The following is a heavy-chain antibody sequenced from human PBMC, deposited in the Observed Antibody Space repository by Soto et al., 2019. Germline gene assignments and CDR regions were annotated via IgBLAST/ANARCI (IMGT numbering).Heavy chain of an antibody. CDR3: ARREIQGPIDY. D-gene: IGHD1-26*01. Sequence: SDTLSLTYDVSGYSISSSNWWGWMRQPPGKGLEWIGYIYYSGTTYYNPSLKSRVTMSVDTSKNQFSLKLTSVTAVDTAVYYCARREIQGPIDYWGQGTLVTVSS. J-gene: IGHJ4*02. CDR1: GYSISSSNW. CDR2: IYYSGTT. V-gene: IGHV4-28*01.